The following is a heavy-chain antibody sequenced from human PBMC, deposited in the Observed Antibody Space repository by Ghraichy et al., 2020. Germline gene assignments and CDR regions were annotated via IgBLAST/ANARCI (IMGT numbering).Heavy chain of an antibody. CDR3: AKDFWVPAAGTGHYFDS. CDR1: GFSGFSFSNYV. V-gene: IGHV3-23*01. Sequence: GGSLRLSCAASGFSGFSFSNYVIAWVRQAPGKGLEWVSTISGSGGSTYYADSVKGRFTMSRDNSKNTLYLRMNSLRAEDTAVYYCAKDFWVPAAGTGHYFDSWGQGTLVTVSS. J-gene: IGHJ4*02. CDR2: ISGSGGST. D-gene: IGHD6-13*01.